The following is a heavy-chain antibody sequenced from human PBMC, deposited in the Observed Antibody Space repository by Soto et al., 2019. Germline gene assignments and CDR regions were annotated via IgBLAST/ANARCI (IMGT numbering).Heavy chain of an antibody. D-gene: IGHD2-15*01. CDR3: VKDDRILGRRYFDL. CDR2: ISFSDGGT. V-gene: IGHV3-23*01. CDR1: GFTFSSYA. Sequence: EEQLLESGGGLIQPGGSLRLACAASGFTFSSYAMTWVRQAPGKGLEWVSSISFSDGGTYYADSVKGRLPISRDNSKNTLFLQMNSLRVEDTAVYYCVKDDRILGRRYFDLWGRGTLVTVSS. J-gene: IGHJ2*01.